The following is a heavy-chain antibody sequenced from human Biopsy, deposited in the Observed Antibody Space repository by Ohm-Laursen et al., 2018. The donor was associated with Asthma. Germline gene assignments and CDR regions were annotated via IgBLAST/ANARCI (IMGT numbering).Heavy chain of an antibody. J-gene: IGHJ4*02. CDR3: ASQSSGPDFWSGYYYFDY. D-gene: IGHD3-3*01. CDR1: GFTFSSYG. V-gene: IGHV3-30*03. CDR2: ISYDGSNK. Sequence: SLRLSCAAFGFTFSSYGMYWVRQAPGKGLEWVAVISYDGSNKYYADSVKGRFTISRDNSKNTLYLQMNSLRDEDTAVYYCASQSSGPDFWSGYYYFDYWGQGTLVTVSS.